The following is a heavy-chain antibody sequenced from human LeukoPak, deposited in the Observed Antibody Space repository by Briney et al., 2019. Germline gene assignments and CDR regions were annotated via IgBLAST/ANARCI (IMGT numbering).Heavy chain of an antibody. CDR1: GFTFSSYG. CDR3: AREGTVVVAAIGMDV. D-gene: IGHD2-15*01. CDR2: IRYDGSNK. Sequence: GGSLRLSCAASGFTFSSYGMHWVRQAPGKGLEWVAFIRYDGSNKYYADSVKGRFAISRDNSKNTLYLQMNSLRAEDTAVYYCAREGTVVVAAIGMDVWGQGTTVTVSS. J-gene: IGHJ6*02. V-gene: IGHV3-30*02.